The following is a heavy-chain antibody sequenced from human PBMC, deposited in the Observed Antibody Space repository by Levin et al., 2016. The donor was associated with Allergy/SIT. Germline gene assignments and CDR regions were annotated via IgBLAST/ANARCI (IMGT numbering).Heavy chain of an antibody. J-gene: IGHJ6*02. CDR2: IYHSGTT. CDR3: ARAMRHSSGSYEYYGMDV. D-gene: IGHD3-22*01. CDR1: GYSISIGYY. Sequence: SETLSLTCAVSGYSISIGYYWGWIRQPPGKGLEWIGSIYHSGTTNYNPSLKSRVTISVDTSKNQFSLKLSSVTAADTAVYYCARAMRHSSGSYEYYGMDVWGQGTTVTVSS. V-gene: IGHV4-38-2*01.